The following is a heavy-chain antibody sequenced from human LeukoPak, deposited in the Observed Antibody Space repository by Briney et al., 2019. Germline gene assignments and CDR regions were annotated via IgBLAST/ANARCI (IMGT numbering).Heavy chain of an antibody. J-gene: IGHJ4*02. CDR1: GFTFSSYG. Sequence: PGGSLRLSCAASGFTFSSYGMHWVRQAPGKGLEWVAVISYDGYEKNYGDPVKGRFTISRENFKSTLFLQMNSLRAEDTAVYYCARDKNAYHSFDSWGQGTLVIVSS. D-gene: IGHD2-2*01. CDR2: ISYDGYEK. V-gene: IGHV3-30*03. CDR3: ARDKNAYHSFDS.